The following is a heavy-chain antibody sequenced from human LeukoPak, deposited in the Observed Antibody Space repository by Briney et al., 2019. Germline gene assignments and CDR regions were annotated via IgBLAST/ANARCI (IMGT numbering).Heavy chain of an antibody. D-gene: IGHD3-22*01. CDR1: GFTFSSYA. V-gene: IGHV3-23*01. J-gene: IGHJ4*02. Sequence: GGSLRPSCAASGFTFSSYAMSWVRQAPGKGLEWVSGISGSGGSTCYADSVKGRFTISRDNSKNTLYLQMNSLRAEDTAVYYCAKGFDSSAPFDYWGQGTLVTVSS. CDR2: ISGSGGST. CDR3: AKGFDSSAPFDY.